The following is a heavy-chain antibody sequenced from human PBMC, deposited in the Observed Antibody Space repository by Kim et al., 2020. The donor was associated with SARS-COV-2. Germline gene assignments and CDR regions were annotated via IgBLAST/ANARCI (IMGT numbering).Heavy chain of an antibody. CDR3: ARELKIGYDILTGYSTYYSYYGMDG. V-gene: IGHV1-2*04. CDR1: GYTFTGYY. D-gene: IGHD3-9*01. Sequence: ASVKVSCKASGYTFTGYYMHWVRQAPGQGLEWMGWINPNSGGTNYAQKFQGWVTMTRDTSISTAYMELSRLRSDDTAVYYCARELKIGYDILTGYSTYYSYYGMDGWGQGTTVTVSS. J-gene: IGHJ6*02. CDR2: INPNSGGT.